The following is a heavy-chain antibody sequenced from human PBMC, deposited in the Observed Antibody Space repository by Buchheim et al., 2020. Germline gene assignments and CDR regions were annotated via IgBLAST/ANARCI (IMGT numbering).Heavy chain of an antibody. CDR2: INAGNGDT. Sequence: QVQLVQSGAELKKPGASVKVTCKASGYTFINYAVHWVRQAPGQRLEWMGWINAGNGDTKYSQQFQGRVTFTRDTSATTAYMDVSSLRSEDTAVYYCARGYCSSTSCQYYPDSWGQGTL. CDR3: ARGYCSSTSCQYYPDS. V-gene: IGHV1-3*01. J-gene: IGHJ4*02. D-gene: IGHD2-2*01. CDR1: GYTFINYA.